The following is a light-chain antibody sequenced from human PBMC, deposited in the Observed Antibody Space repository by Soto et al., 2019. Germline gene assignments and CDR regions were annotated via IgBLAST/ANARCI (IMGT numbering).Light chain of an antibody. CDR1: SSDVGGYEY. CDR2: EVS. CDR3: SSYTAANTYV. Sequence: QSVLTQPASVSGSPGQSITISCTGTSSDVGGYEYVSWYQQHPGKAPILMIYEVSNRPSGFSHRFSGSKSGNTASLTISGLQAEDEADYYCSSYTAANTYVFGTGTKVTVL. V-gene: IGLV2-14*01. J-gene: IGLJ1*01.